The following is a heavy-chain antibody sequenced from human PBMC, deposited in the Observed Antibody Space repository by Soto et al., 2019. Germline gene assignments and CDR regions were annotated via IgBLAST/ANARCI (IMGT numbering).Heavy chain of an antibody. CDR3: VKEGRVGVEGFDF. V-gene: IGHV3-23*01. D-gene: IGHD1-26*01. Sequence: GGSLRLSCAASGFTFTYHAMHWVRHTPGEGLEWVSGFGGNFVTTLYADSVKGRFTISRDNSKNTLHLQMNSLRAEDTAIYYCVKEGRVGVEGFDFWGQGTLVTVSS. CDR2: FGGNFVTT. J-gene: IGHJ4*02. CDR1: GFTFTYHA.